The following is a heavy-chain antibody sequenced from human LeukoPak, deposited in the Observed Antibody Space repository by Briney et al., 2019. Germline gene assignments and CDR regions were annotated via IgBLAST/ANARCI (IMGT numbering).Heavy chain of an antibody. D-gene: IGHD6-6*01. Sequence: GGSLRLSCAVSGFNLNSYAMHWVRPAPRKGQEWVAVIRHDEANSFYAHSVQGRFTISRDTSKKLLDLQLNSLRVEDTAVYHCAKEYTPSSPLGELDSWGQGTLVTVSS. CDR2: IRHDEANS. V-gene: IGHV3-30*02. CDR1: GFNLNSYA. J-gene: IGHJ4*02. CDR3: AKEYTPSSPLGELDS.